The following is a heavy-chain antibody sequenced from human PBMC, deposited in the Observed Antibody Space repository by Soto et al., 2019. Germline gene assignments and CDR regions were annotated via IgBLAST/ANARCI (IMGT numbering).Heavy chain of an antibody. V-gene: IGHV3-15*01. CDR1: GFIFSNAW. CDR2: IKSKTDGGTT. CDR3: TTDDPINKY. Sequence: GWSLRLSCGASGFIFSNAWMTWVRQAPGKGLEWVGRIKSKTDGGTTAYAAPVKGRFTVSRDDSKNTLYLQMNSLKTEDTAVYYCTTDDPINKYWGQGTMVTVSS. J-gene: IGHJ4*02.